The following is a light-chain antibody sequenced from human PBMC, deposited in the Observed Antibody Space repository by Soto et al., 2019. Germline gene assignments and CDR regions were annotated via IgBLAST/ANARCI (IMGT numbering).Light chain of an antibody. Sequence: EIVLTQSPATLSLSPGERATLSCRASQSVSSSLAWYQQKPGQAPRLLIYDASNRSTGIPARFSVSGSGTDFTLTISSLEPEDVAVYYCQPRSNWRYNSGHGTYLE. CDR3: QPRSNWRYN. CDR1: QSVSSS. J-gene: IGKJ2*01. V-gene: IGKV3-11*01. CDR2: DAS.